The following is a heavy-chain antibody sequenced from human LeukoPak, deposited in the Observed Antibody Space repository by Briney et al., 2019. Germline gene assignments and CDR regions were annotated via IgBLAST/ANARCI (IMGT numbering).Heavy chain of an antibody. CDR3: ARGDRGIKYGMDV. CDR1: GFTFSSYW. Sequence: GGSLRLSCAASGFTFSSYWMSWVRQAPGKGLEWVANIKQDGSEKYSVDSVKGRFTISRDNAKNSLYLQMNSLRAEDTAVYYCARGDRGIKYGMDVWGQGTTVTVSS. CDR2: IKQDGSEK. J-gene: IGHJ6*02. D-gene: IGHD1-14*01. V-gene: IGHV3-7*01.